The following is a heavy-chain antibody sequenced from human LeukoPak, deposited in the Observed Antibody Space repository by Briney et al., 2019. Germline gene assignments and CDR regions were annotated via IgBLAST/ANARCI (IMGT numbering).Heavy chain of an antibody. CDR2: INQDGREK. V-gene: IGHV3-7*04. Sequence: GGSLRLSCAASGFTFSTYWMSWVRQAPGEGLEWVANINQDGREKYSVDSVKGRFTISRDNAKDSVYLQMNSLRAEDTALYYCARNRGWQQFDYWGRGTLVTVSS. D-gene: IGHD6-13*01. CDR1: GFTFSTYW. J-gene: IGHJ4*02. CDR3: ARNRGWQQFDY.